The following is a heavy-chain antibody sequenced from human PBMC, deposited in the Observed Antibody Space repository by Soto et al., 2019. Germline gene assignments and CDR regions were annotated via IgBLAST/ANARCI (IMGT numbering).Heavy chain of an antibody. CDR1: GGSISSYY. CDR2: IYYSGST. V-gene: IGHV4-59*08. CDR3: ARHNYGSGSTYFDY. D-gene: IGHD3-10*01. J-gene: IGHJ4*02. Sequence: QVQLQESGPGLVKPSETLSLTCTVSGGSISSYYWSWIRQPPGKGLEWIGYIYYSGSTNYNPSLKSRGTISVDTSKNQFSLKLNSMTAADTAVDYCARHNYGSGSTYFDYWGQGTLVTVSS.